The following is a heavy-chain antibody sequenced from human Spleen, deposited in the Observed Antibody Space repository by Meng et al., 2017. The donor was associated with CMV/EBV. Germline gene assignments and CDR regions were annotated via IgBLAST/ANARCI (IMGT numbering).Heavy chain of an antibody. Sequence: TLSLTCSLSGSSMSTNHWWSWVRRPPGKGLEWIGEVFHSGSTSYNPSLEGRVTISMDRSNNQFSLRLTSVTAADTAVYYCASVRWDCWGQGTLVTVSS. CDR1: GSSMSTNHW. CDR2: VFHSGST. CDR3: ASVRWDC. V-gene: IGHV4-4*02. D-gene: IGHD3-10*01. J-gene: IGHJ4*01.